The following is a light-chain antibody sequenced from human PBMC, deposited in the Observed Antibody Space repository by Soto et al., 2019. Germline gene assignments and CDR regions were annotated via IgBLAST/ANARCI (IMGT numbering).Light chain of an antibody. J-gene: IGLJ1*01. CDR1: SSDVGAYNY. CDR2: EVS. V-gene: IGLV2-14*01. Sequence: QSVLTQPASVSGSPGQSITISCTGTSSDVGAYNYVSWYQQHPGKAPKLMIYEVSYRPSGVSNRFSCSKSGNTASLTISGLQAEDEADYYCSSCTTSNTLVFGTGTKVTVL. CDR3: SSCTTSNTLV.